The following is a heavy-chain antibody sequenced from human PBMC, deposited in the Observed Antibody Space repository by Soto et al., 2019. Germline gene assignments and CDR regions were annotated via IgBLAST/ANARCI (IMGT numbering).Heavy chain of an antibody. Sequence: EVQVLESGGDLVQPGGSLRLSCAASGFTIRNYAMSWVRQVPGKALEWVSGISGSSDRTYYADFVKGRFTISKDTSSNTLHLEMNSLRVEDTAVYHFEGSWTWGPGTMVTVSS. D-gene: IGHD5-12*01. J-gene: IGHJ3*01. CDR1: GFTIRNYA. CDR2: ISGSSDRT. V-gene: IGHV3-23*01. CDR3: EGSWT.